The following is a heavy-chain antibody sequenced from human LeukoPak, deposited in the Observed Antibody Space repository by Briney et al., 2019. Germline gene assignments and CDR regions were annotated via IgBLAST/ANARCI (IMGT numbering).Heavy chain of an antibody. CDR1: GGSISTSTYY. J-gene: IGHJ4*02. V-gene: IGHV4-39*01. CDR2: IYYTGST. Sequence: QPSETLSLTCTVSGGSISTSTYYWGWIRQPPGKGLEWIGSIYYTGSTYYNPSLKSRLTISVDTSKNQFSLKLSSVTAADTATYYCARRAGYSSGWGFDYRGQGVLVTVSS. D-gene: IGHD6-19*01. CDR3: ARRAGYSSGWGFDY.